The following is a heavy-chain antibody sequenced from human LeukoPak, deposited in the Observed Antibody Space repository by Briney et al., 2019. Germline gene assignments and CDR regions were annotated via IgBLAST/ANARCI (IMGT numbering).Heavy chain of an antibody. V-gene: IGHV3-30*18. J-gene: IGHJ4*02. D-gene: IGHD3-16*01. CDR3: AKVRGSPEGDY. Sequence: GRSLRLSCAASGFTFSSYGMHWVRQAPGKGLEWVAVISYDGSNKYYADSVKGRFTISRDNSKNTLYLQMNSLRAEDTAVYYCAKVRGSPEGDYWGQGILVTVSS. CDR1: GFTFSSYG. CDR2: ISYDGSNK.